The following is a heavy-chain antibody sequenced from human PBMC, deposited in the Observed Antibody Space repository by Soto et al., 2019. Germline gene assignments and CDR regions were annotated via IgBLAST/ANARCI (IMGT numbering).Heavy chain of an antibody. Sequence: QVQLVQSGAEVKKPGASAKVSCKASGYSFTRYGISWVRQAPGQGLEWMGWISGYNANTNYPENLQGRVTMTTDTTTSTAYMEVMNLISDDTAVYYCAMMGDVPYYYYGLDVWGQGTTVTVSS. CDR2: ISGYNANT. V-gene: IGHV1-18*01. CDR1: GYSFTRYG. D-gene: IGHD3-16*01. CDR3: AMMGDVPYYYYGLDV. J-gene: IGHJ6*02.